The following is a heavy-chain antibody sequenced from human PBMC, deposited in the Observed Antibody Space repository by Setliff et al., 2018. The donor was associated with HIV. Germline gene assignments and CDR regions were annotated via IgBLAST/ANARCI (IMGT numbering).Heavy chain of an antibody. J-gene: IGHJ4*02. CDR1: GGSISSYY. D-gene: IGHD3-22*01. Sequence: PSETLSLTCTVSGGSISSYYWSWIRQPPGKGLEWIGYIYSTGGTNYNPSLKSRVTLSADTSKNQLSLSLTSVTAADTAVYYCARVRLTMIMMVDYFDQWGQGTLVTVSS. V-gene: IGHV4-59*12. CDR3: ARVRLTMIMMVDYFDQ. CDR2: IYSTGGT.